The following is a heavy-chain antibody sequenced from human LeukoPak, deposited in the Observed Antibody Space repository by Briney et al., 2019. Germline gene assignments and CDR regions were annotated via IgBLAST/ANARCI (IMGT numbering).Heavy chain of an antibody. CDR2: IIPIFVTT. V-gene: IGHV1-69*05. CDR3: PRARYCGGDCFDY. Sequence: SVKVSCKSSGDTFSRHAINWVRQAPGQGLEWMGRIIPIFVTTNYAQKFQGRVTITTDESTGTAYMELSSLRSEDTAVYYCPRARYCGGDCFDYWGQGTLVTVSS. J-gene: IGHJ4*02. D-gene: IGHD2-21*01. CDR1: GDTFSRHA.